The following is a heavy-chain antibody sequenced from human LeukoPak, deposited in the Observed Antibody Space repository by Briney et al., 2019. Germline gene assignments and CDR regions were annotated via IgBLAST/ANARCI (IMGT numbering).Heavy chain of an antibody. V-gene: IGHV4-34*01. CDR1: GGSFSGYY. CDR3: ARVPPYGSGRGYFDY. J-gene: IGHJ4*02. CDR2: INHSGST. D-gene: IGHD3-10*01. Sequence: PSETLSLTCAVYGGSFSGYYWSWIRQPPGKGLEWIGEINHSGSTNYNPSLKSRVTISVDTSKNQFSLKLSSVTAADTAVYYCARVPPYGSGRGYFDYWGQGTQVTVSS.